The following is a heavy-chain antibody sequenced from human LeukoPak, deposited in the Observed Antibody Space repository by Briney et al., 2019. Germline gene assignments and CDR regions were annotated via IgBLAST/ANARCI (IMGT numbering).Heavy chain of an antibody. CDR2: ISGSGGST. J-gene: IGHJ1*01. D-gene: IGHD6-19*01. CDR3: AKWLVGRYFQH. V-gene: IGHV3-23*01. Sequence: GGSLRLSCAASGFTFSSYAMSWVRQAPGKGLEWVSAISGSGGSTYYADSVKGRFTISRDNSQNTLYLQMNSLRAEDTAVYYCAKWLVGRYFQHWGQGTLVTVSS. CDR1: GFTFSSYA.